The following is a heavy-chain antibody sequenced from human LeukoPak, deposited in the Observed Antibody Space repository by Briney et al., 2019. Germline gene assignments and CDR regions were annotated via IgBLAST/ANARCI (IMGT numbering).Heavy chain of an antibody. V-gene: IGHV3-21*01. CDR1: GFTFSNYG. CDR3: ARDSLTMIVGRQKRGLDY. J-gene: IGHJ4*02. CDR2: IRSSTTYV. Sequence: GGSLRLSCTASGFTFSNYGMNWVRQAPGKGLEWVSSIRSSTTYVYYADSVKGRFTISRDNAKNSLYLQMNSLRAEDTAVYYCARDSLTMIVGRQKRGLDYWGQGTLVTVSS. D-gene: IGHD3-22*01.